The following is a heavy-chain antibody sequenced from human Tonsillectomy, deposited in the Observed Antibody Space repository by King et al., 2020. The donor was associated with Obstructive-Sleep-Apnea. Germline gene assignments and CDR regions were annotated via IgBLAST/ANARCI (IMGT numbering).Heavy chain of an antibody. Sequence: VQLVESGGGLVQPGGSLSLSCAASGFTFKSYAINWVRQAPGKGLEWVSAISGSGGNAYYADSVKGRFTISRDNSKKTLYLQMNSLRAEDTAVYYCAKDVILSLWGRGTLVTVSS. V-gene: IGHV3-23*04. CDR1: GFTFKSYA. D-gene: IGHD3-10*01. CDR2: ISGSGGNA. J-gene: IGHJ2*01. CDR3: AKDVILSL.